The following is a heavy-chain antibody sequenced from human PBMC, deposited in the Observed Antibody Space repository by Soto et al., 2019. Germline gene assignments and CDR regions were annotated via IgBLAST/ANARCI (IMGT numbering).Heavy chain of an antibody. J-gene: IGHJ6*02. CDR1: GFTFSSYS. CDR2: ISSSSSTI. V-gene: IGHV3-48*02. Sequence: GGSLRLSCAASGFTFSSYSMNWVRQAPGKGLEWVSYISSSSSTIYYADSVKGRFTISRDNAKNSLYLQMNSLRDEDTAVYYCARVGGLRGYEYYGMDVWGQGTTVTVSS. D-gene: IGHD3-16*01. CDR3: ARVGGLRGYEYYGMDV.